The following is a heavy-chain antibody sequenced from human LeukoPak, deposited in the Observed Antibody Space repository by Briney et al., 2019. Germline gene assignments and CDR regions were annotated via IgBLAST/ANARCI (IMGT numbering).Heavy chain of an antibody. Sequence: GGSLRLSCAASGFTFSSYWMHWVRQAPGKGLVWVSRINSNGSSTSYADSVKGRFTISRTNDNNMLYMQMNRLTADDTAEYYCSTGSGRAFDIWGRGTMVTVSS. CDR1: GFTFSSYW. V-gene: IGHV3-74*01. CDR2: INSNGSST. J-gene: IGHJ3*02. CDR3: STGSGRAFDI. D-gene: IGHD3-10*01.